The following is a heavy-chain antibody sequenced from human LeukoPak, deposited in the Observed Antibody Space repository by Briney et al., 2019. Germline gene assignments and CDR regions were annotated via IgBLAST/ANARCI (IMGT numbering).Heavy chain of an antibody. D-gene: IGHD2-15*01. V-gene: IGHV4-39*07. Sequence: KTSETLSLTCTVSGGSISSSSYYWGWIRQPPGKGLEWIGSIYHSGSTYYNPSLKSRVTISVDTTKNQFSLKLSSVTAADTAVYYCARDLVVKYAFDTWGQGTMVTVSS. CDR3: ARDLVVKYAFDT. CDR2: IYHSGST. CDR1: GGSISSSSYY. J-gene: IGHJ3*02.